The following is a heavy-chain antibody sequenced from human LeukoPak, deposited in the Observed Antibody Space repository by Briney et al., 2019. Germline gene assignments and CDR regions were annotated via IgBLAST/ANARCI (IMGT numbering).Heavy chain of an antibody. Sequence: SGGSLRLSCAASGFTFSSYSMNWVRQAPGKGLEWVSYFSSSSSTINYADSVKGRFTISRDNAKNSLYLQMNSLRDEDTAVYYCARELPTHFDYWGQGTLVTVSS. J-gene: IGHJ4*02. D-gene: IGHD2-21*02. V-gene: IGHV3-48*02. CDR2: FSSSSSTI. CDR1: GFTFSSYS. CDR3: ARELPTHFDY.